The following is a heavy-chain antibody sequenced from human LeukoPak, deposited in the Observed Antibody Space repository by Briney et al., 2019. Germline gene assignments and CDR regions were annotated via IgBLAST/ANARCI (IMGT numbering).Heavy chain of an antibody. J-gene: IGHJ4*02. CDR1: GFTFSSYG. D-gene: IGHD3-9*01. CDR3: AKVPYYDILTGYLPHFDY. V-gene: IGHV3-23*01. Sequence: GGSLRLSCAASGFTFSSYGMSWVRQAPGKGLEWVSAISGGGGSTYYADSVKGRFTISRDNSKNTLYLQMNSLRAEDTAVYYCAKVPYYDILTGYLPHFDYWGQGTLVTVSS. CDR2: ISGGGGST.